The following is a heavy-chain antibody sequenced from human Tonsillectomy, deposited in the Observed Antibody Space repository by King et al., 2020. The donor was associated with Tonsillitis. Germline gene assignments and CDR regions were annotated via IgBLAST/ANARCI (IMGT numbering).Heavy chain of an antibody. CDR2: IWYDGSNK. Sequence: VQLVESGGGVVQPGRSLRLSCAASGFTFSSYGMHWVRQAPGKGLEWVAGIWYDGSNKSSADSVTGRFTISRENSQNTLYLQMNSLRAEDTAVYYCARGRYEYIGSVYDDNYYGMDVWGQGTTVTVSS. J-gene: IGHJ6*02. CDR3: ARGRYEYIGSVYDDNYYGMDV. D-gene: IGHD6-13*01. V-gene: IGHV3-33*01. CDR1: GFTFSSYG.